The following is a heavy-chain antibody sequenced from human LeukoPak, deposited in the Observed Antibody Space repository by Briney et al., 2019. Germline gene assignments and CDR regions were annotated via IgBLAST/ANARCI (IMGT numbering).Heavy chain of an antibody. D-gene: IGHD4/OR15-4a*01. CDR2: IYYSGST. V-gene: IGHV4-39*01. Sequence: SETLSLTCTVSGGSISSSSYYWGWIRQPPGKGLEWIGSIYYSGSTHYNPSLKSRVTISVDTSKNQFSLKLSSVTAADTAVYYCARRAGAYSHPYDYWGQGTLVTVSS. CDR1: GGSISSSSYY. CDR3: ARRAGAYSHPYDY. J-gene: IGHJ4*02.